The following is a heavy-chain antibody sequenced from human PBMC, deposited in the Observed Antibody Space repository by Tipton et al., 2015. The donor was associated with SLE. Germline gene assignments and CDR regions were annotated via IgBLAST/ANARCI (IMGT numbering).Heavy chain of an antibody. CDR2: INHSGST. D-gene: IGHD3-10*01. V-gene: IGHV4-34*01. Sequence: LRLSCAVYGGSFSGYYWSWTRQPPGKGLEWIGEINHSGSTNYNPSLKSRVTISVDTSKNQFSLKLSSVTAADTAVYYCARQGPLWYYYYYMDVWGKGTTVTVSS. J-gene: IGHJ6*03. CDR3: ARQGPLWYYYYYMDV. CDR1: GGSFSGYY.